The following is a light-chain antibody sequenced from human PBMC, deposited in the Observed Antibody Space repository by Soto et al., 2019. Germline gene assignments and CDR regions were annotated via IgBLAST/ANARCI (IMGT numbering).Light chain of an antibody. J-gene: IGLJ1*01. CDR3: SSDTNSSTSCV. CDR2: AVS. Sequence: QSVLTHPASVSGSPGQSIPIPRTGTNSDGGGYNYVSWYQQHPGKAPKRMIYAVSNRPSGVSNRFSGPKSGNTASLTISGLQAEDEADYYCSSDTNSSTSCVFVTGTKLPV. CDR1: NSDGGGYNY. V-gene: IGLV2-14*01.